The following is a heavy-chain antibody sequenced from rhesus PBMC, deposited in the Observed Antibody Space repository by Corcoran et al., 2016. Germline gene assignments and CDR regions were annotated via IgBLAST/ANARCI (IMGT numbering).Heavy chain of an antibody. CDR1: GFTFSSYG. V-gene: IGHV3S25*01. D-gene: IGHD6-25*01. Sequence: EVQLVESGGGLVQPGGSLRLSCAASGFTFSSYGMYWVRQAPGKGLGWISAINSGGGSTYYADSVKGRFTISRANSKNTLSLQMNSLRAEDTAVYYCAKDTAPGSWYDTAITFGLDSWGQGVVVTVSS. J-gene: IGHJ6*01. CDR3: AKDTAPGSWYDTAITFGLDS. CDR2: INSGGGST.